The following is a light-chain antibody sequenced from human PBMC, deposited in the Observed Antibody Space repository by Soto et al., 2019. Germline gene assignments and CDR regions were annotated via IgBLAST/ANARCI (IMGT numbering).Light chain of an antibody. V-gene: IGLV2-14*01. CDR2: DVS. CDR1: SSDVGGYNY. CDR3: SSYTSSSTPLXVV. J-gene: IGLJ2*01. Sequence: QSALTQPASVSGSPGQSITISCTGTSSDVGGYNYVSWYQQHPGKAPKLMIYDVSNRPSGVSNRFSGSKSGNTASLTISGLQAEDEDDYYCSSYTSSSTPLXVVXGGGTQLTVL.